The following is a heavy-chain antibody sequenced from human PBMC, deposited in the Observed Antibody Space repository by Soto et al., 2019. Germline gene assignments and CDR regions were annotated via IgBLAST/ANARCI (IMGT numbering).Heavy chain of an antibody. D-gene: IGHD5-12*01. J-gene: IGHJ5*02. Sequence: SVKVSCKASGGTFSSYTISWVRQAPGQGLEWMGRIIPILGIANYAQKFQGRVTITADKSTSTAYMELSSLRSEDTAVYYCARDFSTPPYSGYDSFDPWGQGTLVTVSS. CDR3: ARDFSTPPYSGYDSFDP. CDR1: GGTFSSYT. CDR2: IIPILGIA. V-gene: IGHV1-69*04.